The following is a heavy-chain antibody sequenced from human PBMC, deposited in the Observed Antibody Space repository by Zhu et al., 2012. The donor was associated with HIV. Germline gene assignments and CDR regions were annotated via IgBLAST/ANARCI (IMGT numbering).Heavy chain of an antibody. CDR1: GYPISSGFY. Sequence: QVQLQESGPGLVKPSETLSLTCTVSGYPISSGFYWGWIRQPPGRGLEWIGRIYHSGSTNYSPSLKSRVTISVDTSKTQFSLKLSSVTAADTAVYDCAGLSMLQKSRHAFDIWGQGTMVTGSS. J-gene: IGHJ3*02. CDR2: IYHSGST. D-gene: IGHD2/OR15-2a*01. V-gene: IGHV4-38-2*02. CDR3: AGLSMLQKSRHAFDI.